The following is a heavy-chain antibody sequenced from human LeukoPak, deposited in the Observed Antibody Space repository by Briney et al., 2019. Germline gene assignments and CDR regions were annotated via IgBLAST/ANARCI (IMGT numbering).Heavy chain of an antibody. V-gene: IGHV3-21*01. Sequence: PGGSLRLSCAASAFTFSSYTMNWVRQAPGKGLEWVSSISSGSSYIFYADSVKGRFTISRDNARNSLYLLMNSLRAEDTAVYYCARERSLWTLDAFDIWGQGTMVTVSS. CDR3: ARERSLWTLDAFDI. D-gene: IGHD3/OR15-3a*01. CDR2: ISSGSSYI. J-gene: IGHJ3*02. CDR1: AFTFSSYT.